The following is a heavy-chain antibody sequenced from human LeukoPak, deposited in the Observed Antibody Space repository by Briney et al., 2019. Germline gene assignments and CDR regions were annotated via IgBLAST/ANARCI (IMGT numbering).Heavy chain of an antibody. CDR1: GFTVSSNY. V-gene: IGHV3-66*01. Sequence: GGSLRLSCAASGFTVSSNYMSWVRQAPGKGLEWVSVIYSGGSTNYADSVKGRFTLSRDNSKNTLYLQMNSLRAEDTAVYYCARVVLYYDFWSAYFHDWGQGTLVTVSS. J-gene: IGHJ4*02. CDR3: ARVVLYYDFWSAYFHD. CDR2: IYSGGST. D-gene: IGHD3-3*01.